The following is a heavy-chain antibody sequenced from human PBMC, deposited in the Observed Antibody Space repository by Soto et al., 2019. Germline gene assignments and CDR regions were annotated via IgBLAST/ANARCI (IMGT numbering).Heavy chain of an antibody. CDR1: GFTFSDHW. Sequence: EVQLVESGGGLVQPGGSLRLSCAASGFTFSDHWMTWVRQAPGKGLEWVANIKPDGSEKHYVDSVKGRFTISRDNAERLVYLQIKSLRVEDKYVYYCARSNWNYDWGQGTLVTVSS. D-gene: IGHD1-7*01. CDR2: IKPDGSEK. CDR3: ARSNWNYD. V-gene: IGHV3-7*01. J-gene: IGHJ4*02.